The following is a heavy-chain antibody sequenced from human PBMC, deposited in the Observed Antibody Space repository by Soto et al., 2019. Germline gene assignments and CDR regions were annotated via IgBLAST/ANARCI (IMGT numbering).Heavy chain of an antibody. CDR2: INPNSGGT. J-gene: IGHJ6*02. CDR3: ASDDVDRSSWSVYYYGMDV. D-gene: IGHD6-13*01. CDR1: GYTFTGYY. V-gene: IGHV1-2*02. Sequence: QVQLVQSGAEVKKPGASVTVSCKASGYTFTGYYMHWVRQAPGPGLEWMGWINPNSGGTNYSQKFQGRVTMTRDTSISTAYMELSRLRSDDTAVYYCASDDVDRSSWSVYYYGMDVWRQGTTVTVSS.